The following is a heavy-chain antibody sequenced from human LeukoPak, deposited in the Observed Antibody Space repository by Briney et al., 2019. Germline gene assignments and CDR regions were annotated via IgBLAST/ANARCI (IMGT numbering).Heavy chain of an antibody. CDR1: GFTFNSYS. CDR3: ARTTTPHYYGSGSYALGY. J-gene: IGHJ4*02. Sequence: PGGSLRLSCAASGFTFNSYSMNWVRQGPGKGLEWVAVISYDGSNKYYADSVKGRFTISRDNSKNTLYLQMSSLSAEDTAVYYCARTTTPHYYGSGSYALGYWGQGTLVTVPS. V-gene: IGHV3-30*03. D-gene: IGHD3-10*01. CDR2: ISYDGSNK.